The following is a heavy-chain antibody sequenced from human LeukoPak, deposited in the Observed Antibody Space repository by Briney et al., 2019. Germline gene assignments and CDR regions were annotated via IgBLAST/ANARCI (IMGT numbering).Heavy chain of an antibody. CDR1: GDSISSYY. CDR2: IYYSGST. Sequence: PSETLSLTCTVSGDSISSYYWSWIRQPPGKGLEWIGYIYYSGSTNYNPSLKSRVTISVDTSKNQFSLKLSSVTAADTAVYYCARESRATHFDYWGQGTLVTVSS. CDR3: ARESRATHFDY. J-gene: IGHJ4*02. V-gene: IGHV4-59*01.